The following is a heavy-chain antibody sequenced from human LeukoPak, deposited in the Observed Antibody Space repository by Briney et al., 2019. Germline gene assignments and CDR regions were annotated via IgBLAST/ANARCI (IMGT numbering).Heavy chain of an antibody. CDR1: GASISSDY. CDR3: ARAWGDRSAFYHFDY. CDR2: IYHSGST. D-gene: IGHD3-22*01. V-gene: IGHV4-59*13. Sequence: SETLSLTCTLSGASISSDYWNWIRQPPGKGLEWIGYIYHSGSTNCNPSLKSRVTISVDTSQNQFSLKLSSVTAADTAVYYCARAWGDRSAFYHFDYGGQGTLVTVSS. J-gene: IGHJ4*02.